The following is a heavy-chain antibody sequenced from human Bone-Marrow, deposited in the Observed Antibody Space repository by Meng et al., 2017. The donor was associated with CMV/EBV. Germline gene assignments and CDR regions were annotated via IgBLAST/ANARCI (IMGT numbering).Heavy chain of an antibody. V-gene: IGHV3-30*19. D-gene: IGHD3-10*01. CDR3: ARDFRSGPLDY. J-gene: IGHJ4*02. CDR1: GFTFSSYG. Sequence: GGSLRLSCAASGFTFSSYGMHWVRQAPGKGLEWVAVISYDGGNKYYADSVKGRFTISRDNSKNTLYLQMNSLRTEDTAVYYCARDFRSGPLDYWGQGALVTVSS. CDR2: ISYDGGNK.